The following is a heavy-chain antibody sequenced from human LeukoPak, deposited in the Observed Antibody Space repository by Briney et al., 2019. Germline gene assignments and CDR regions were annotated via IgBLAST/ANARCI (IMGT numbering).Heavy chain of an antibody. D-gene: IGHD1-14*01. CDR3: AREVWGPEY. J-gene: IGHJ4*02. CDR2: IKQDGSDK. Sequence: GGSLRLSCAASGFTFTKYWMSWVRQAPGKGLEWVGNIKQDGSDKNYMDSVKGRFTISRDNTKNSVYLPMSSLRAEDTAVYYCAREVWGPEYWGQGTLVTVSS. V-gene: IGHV3-7*01. CDR1: GFTFTKYW.